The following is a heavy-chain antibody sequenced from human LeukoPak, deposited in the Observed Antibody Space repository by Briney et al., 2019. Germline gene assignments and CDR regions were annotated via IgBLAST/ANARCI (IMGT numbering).Heavy chain of an antibody. V-gene: IGHV1-18*04. CDR2: ISAYNGNT. CDR1: GYTFTNYG. J-gene: IGHJ6*04. Sequence: ASVKVSCKASGYTFTNYGITWVRQAPGQGLEWMGLISAYNGNTNYAQKFQGRVTMTTDTSTSTAYMELRSLRSDDTAVYYCAREKPWGYGSGSDGMDVWGKGTTVTVSS. D-gene: IGHD3-10*01. CDR3: AREKPWGYGSGSDGMDV.